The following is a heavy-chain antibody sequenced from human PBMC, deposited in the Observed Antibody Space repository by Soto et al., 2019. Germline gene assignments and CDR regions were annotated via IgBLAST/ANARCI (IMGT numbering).Heavy chain of an antibody. V-gene: IGHV3-23*01. CDR2: VSGRGDMT. Sequence: LESGGGFAQPGGSLRLSCAASGFASSSYAMTWVRQAPGKGLEWVAAVSGRGDMTYYADSVKGRFIISRDNSNNTLFLQMDSLRVDDTAVFFCAKRTTGYSDYFQKWGQGTLVTVSS. D-gene: IGHD1-1*01. CDR3: AKRTTGYSDYFQK. CDR1: GFASSSYA. J-gene: IGHJ1*01.